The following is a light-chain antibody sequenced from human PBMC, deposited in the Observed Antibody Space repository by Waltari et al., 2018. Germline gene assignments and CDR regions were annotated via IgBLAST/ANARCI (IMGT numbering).Light chain of an antibody. J-gene: IGLJ2*01. CDR1: GSKIGAGYA. CDR2: GVN. Sequence: QSVLTQPPSVSGAPGQRVTISCSGGGSKIGAGYAVHWYRHLPGKAPTLLIYGVNTRPPGVSDRFSGSQFDTSASLAIAGLQADDEADYYCQSYDTTLSVVFGGGTKLTVL. V-gene: IGLV1-40*01. CDR3: QSYDTTLSVV.